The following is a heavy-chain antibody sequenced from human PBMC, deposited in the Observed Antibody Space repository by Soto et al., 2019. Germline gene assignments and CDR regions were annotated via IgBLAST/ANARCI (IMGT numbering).Heavy chain of an antibody. Sequence: QVQLIQSEAEVKKPGSSVRVSCTASGGIFGSHGFSWVRQAPGQRLEWVGGFIPIFRTLTYTEKFQARVRSAADEATNTVYLDLRSLSSEDTAVYDCVRDSRIYYSDPHDEFVASDYGVWGQGTMVSVSS. CDR2: FIPIFRTL. V-gene: IGHV1-69*01. J-gene: IGHJ3*01. CDR1: GGIFGSHG. CDR3: VRDSRIYYSDPHDEFVASDYGV. D-gene: IGHD3-22*01.